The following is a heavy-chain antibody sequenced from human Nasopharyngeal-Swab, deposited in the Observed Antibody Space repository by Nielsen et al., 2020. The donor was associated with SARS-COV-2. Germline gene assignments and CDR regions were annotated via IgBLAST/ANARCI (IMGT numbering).Heavy chain of an antibody. D-gene: IGHD3-3*01. CDR3: SGDFWSGYPDAFDI. V-gene: IGHV4-4*02. J-gene: IGHJ3*02. CDR2: ICNSGST. Sequence: WIRQPPGKGLEWIGEICNSGSTNYNPSLKRRFTISVDKYKNQFSLKLSSGTAADTAVYYCSGDFWSGYPDAFDIWGQGTMVTVSS.